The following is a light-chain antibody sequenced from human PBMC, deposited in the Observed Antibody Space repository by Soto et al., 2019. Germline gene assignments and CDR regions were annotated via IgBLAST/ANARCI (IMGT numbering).Light chain of an antibody. V-gene: IGLV2-14*01. CDR3: SSYTSSSTLPYV. Sequence: QSVLTQPASVSGYPGQSITISCTGTSSDVGGYDYVSWYQQHPGKAPKLMIYEVSHRPSGVSNRFSGSKSGNTASLTISGLQAEDEADYYCSSYTSSSTLPYVFGTGTKVTVL. J-gene: IGLJ1*01. CDR2: EVS. CDR1: SSDVGGYDY.